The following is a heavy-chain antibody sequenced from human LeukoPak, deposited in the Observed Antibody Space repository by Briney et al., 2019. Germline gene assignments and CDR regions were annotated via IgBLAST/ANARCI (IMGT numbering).Heavy chain of an antibody. Sequence: PGGSLRLSCAASGFTFNNLGVHWVRQAPGKGLEWVAVISYDGGHKYYADSVTGRFTISRDNSKNTVYLQMSSLSAEDTALYYCARSDGYCAGGSCSPDYWGQGTLVTVSS. V-gene: IGHV3-30*03. CDR1: GFTFNNLG. D-gene: IGHD2-8*02. J-gene: IGHJ4*02. CDR3: ARSDGYCAGGSCSPDY. CDR2: ISYDGGHK.